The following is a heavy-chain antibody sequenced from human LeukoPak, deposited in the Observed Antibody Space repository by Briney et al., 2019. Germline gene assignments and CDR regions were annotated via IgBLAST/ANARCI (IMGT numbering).Heavy chain of an antibody. CDR2: INPSGGST. V-gene: IGHV1-46*01. J-gene: IGHJ4*02. D-gene: IGHD3-22*01. CDR3: ARELQDYYDSSGYHDY. CDR1: GYTFTSYY. Sequence: ASVKVSCKASGYTFTSYYMHWVRQAPGQGLEWMGIINPSGGSTSYAQKFQGRVTMTRDTSTSTVYMELSSLRSEDTAVYYCARELQDYYDSSGYHDYWGQGTLVTVSS.